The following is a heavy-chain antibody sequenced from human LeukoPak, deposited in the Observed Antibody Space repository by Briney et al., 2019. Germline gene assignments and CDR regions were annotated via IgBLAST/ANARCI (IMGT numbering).Heavy chain of an antibody. CDR2: ISYDGSNK. D-gene: IGHD3-22*01. J-gene: IGHJ4*02. CDR3: AKGGSSGYYFDY. CDR1: GFTFSSYG. V-gene: IGHV3-30*18. Sequence: GRSLRLSCAASGFTFSSYGMHWVRQAPGKGLEWVAVISYDGSNKYYADSVKGRFTISRDNSKNTLYLQMNSLRAEDTAVYYCAKGGSSGYYFDYWGQGTLVTVSS.